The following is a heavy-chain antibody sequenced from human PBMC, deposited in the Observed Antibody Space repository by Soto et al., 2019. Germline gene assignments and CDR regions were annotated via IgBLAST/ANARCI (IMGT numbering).Heavy chain of an antibody. D-gene: IGHD6-13*01. Sequence: GGSLRLSCAASGFTFSSYAMSWVRQAPGKGLEWVSAISGSGGSTYYADSVKGRFTISRDNSKNTLHLQMNSLRAEDTAVYYCAKAPGLIGIAADGTEYFQHWGQGTRVTVSS. V-gene: IGHV3-23*01. CDR2: ISGSGGST. CDR3: AKAPGLIGIAADGTEYFQH. CDR1: GFTFSSYA. J-gene: IGHJ1*01.